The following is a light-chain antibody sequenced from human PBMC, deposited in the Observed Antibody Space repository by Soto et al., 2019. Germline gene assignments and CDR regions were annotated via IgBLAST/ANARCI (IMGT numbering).Light chain of an antibody. CDR3: QQYIDWPQT. CDR1: QSVRTN. V-gene: IGKV3D-15*01. Sequence: ETVMTQSPATLPVSPGERATLSCRASQSVRTNLAWYQHKPGQAPRLLIYDATTRIAGTPARLSGSGSGTEFTLTISSLQSEDFAVYYCQQYIDWPQTFGQGTKVDIK. CDR2: DAT. J-gene: IGKJ1*01.